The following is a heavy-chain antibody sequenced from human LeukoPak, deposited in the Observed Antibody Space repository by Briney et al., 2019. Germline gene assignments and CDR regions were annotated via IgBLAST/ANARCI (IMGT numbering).Heavy chain of an antibody. Sequence: GVLRLSCAASGFTVSSNYMAWVRQAPGKGLEWVSVIYGGGDAYYADSVRGRFIIARDNSKKTLSLQMNNLRVDDTAVYYCARVQFQWFDPWGPGTLVTVSS. J-gene: IGHJ5*02. CDR3: ARVQFQWFDP. CDR2: IYGGGDA. V-gene: IGHV3-66*01. D-gene: IGHD6-19*01. CDR1: GFTVSSNY.